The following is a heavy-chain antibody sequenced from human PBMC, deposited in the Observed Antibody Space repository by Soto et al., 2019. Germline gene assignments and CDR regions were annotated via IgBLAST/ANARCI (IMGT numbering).Heavy chain of an antibody. CDR1: GGSISSSSYY. V-gene: IGHV4-39*01. CDR3: ARMGDFWSGPGELDP. D-gene: IGHD3-3*01. Sequence: SETLSLTCTVSGGSISSSSYYWAWNRQSPGKGLEWTGSVYYNGFTYYNPSLKSRVTISVDTSKNQFSLKLTSVTAADTAVYYCARMGDFWSGPGELDPWGQGTLVTVSS. J-gene: IGHJ5*02. CDR2: VYYNGFT.